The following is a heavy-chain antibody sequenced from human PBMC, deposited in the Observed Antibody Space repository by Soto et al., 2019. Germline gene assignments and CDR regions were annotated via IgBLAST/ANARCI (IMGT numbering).Heavy chain of an antibody. D-gene: IGHD6-6*01. Sequence: QVQLVQSGAEVKKPGASVKVSCKASGYTFTSYHINWVRQAAGQGLEWMGWMNPNSGNTGYALKFQGRVTMTRNTSISTAYMELSSLRSEDTAVYYCARRGLSRSSTFRYYYYGIDVWGQGTTVTVSS. V-gene: IGHV1-8*01. CDR1: GYTFTSYH. CDR3: ARRGLSRSSTFRYYYYGIDV. CDR2: MNPNSGNT. J-gene: IGHJ6*02.